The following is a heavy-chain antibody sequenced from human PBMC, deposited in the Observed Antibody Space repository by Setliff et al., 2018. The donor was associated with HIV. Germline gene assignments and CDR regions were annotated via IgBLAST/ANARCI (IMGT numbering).Heavy chain of an antibody. CDR2: INPSGGST. CDR1: GYTFTSYY. V-gene: IGHV1-46*01. Sequence: ASVKVSCKASGYTFTSYYMHWVRQAPGQWLEWMGIINPSGGSTSYAQKFQGRVTMTRDTSTSTVYMELSSLRSEDTAVYYCARGGPLITMVRGVLRWFDPWGQGTLVTVSS. CDR3: ARGGPLITMVRGVLRWFDP. D-gene: IGHD3-10*01. J-gene: IGHJ5*02.